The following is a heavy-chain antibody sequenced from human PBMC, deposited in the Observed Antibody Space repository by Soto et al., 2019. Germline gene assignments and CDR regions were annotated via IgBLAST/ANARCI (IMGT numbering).Heavy chain of an antibody. V-gene: IGHV3-30-3*01. J-gene: IGHJ4*02. D-gene: IGHD1-26*01. CDR2: ISYDGSNK. Sequence: QVQLVESGGGVVQPGRSLRLSCAASGFTFSSYAMHWVRQAPGKGLEWVAVISYDGSNKHYADSVKGRFTISRDNSKNTLYLQMNSLRAEDTAVYYCARDHWSGSPARIDYWGQGTLVTVSS. CDR3: ARDHWSGSPARIDY. CDR1: GFTFSSYA.